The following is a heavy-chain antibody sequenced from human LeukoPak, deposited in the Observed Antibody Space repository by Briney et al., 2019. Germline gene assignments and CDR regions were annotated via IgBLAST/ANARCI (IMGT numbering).Heavy chain of an antibody. Sequence: PSETLSLTCTVSGGSIRSSSYYWGWIRQPPGKGLEWIGSIYYSGSTNYKPSLRSRVTISVDTSKNQFSLKLGSVTAADTAVYYCARRLGYCSGGSCYKFDYWGQGTLVTVSS. CDR3: ARRLGYCSGGSCYKFDY. D-gene: IGHD2-15*01. V-gene: IGHV4-39*01. CDR2: IYYSGST. CDR1: GGSIRSSSYY. J-gene: IGHJ4*02.